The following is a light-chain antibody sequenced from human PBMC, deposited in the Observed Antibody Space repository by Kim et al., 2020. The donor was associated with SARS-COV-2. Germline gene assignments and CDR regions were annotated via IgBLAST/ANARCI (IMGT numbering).Light chain of an antibody. CDR1: QSVDKSY. CDR3: QLYDDSPMYT. Sequence: IVLTQSPDTLSLSPGEGATLSCRTSQSVDKSYLAWYQQKPGQPPRLLIYGTSSRSTGLPDRFIGSGSGTDFTLTISSLEPEDFAVYYCQLYDDSPMYTFGQGTKLEI. J-gene: IGKJ2*01. CDR2: GTS. V-gene: IGKV3-20*01.